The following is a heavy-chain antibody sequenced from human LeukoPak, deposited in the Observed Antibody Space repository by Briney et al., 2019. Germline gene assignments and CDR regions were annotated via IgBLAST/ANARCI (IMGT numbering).Heavy chain of an antibody. CDR3: AKAGGSYEYYFDY. Sequence: GGSLRLSCAASGLTFNNAWMSWVRQAPGKGLEWVSAISGSGGSTYYADSVKGRFTISRDNSKNTLYLQMNSLRAEDTAVYYCAKAGGSYEYYFDYWGQGTLVTVSS. D-gene: IGHD1-26*01. J-gene: IGHJ4*02. CDR1: GLTFNNAW. CDR2: ISGSGGST. V-gene: IGHV3-23*01.